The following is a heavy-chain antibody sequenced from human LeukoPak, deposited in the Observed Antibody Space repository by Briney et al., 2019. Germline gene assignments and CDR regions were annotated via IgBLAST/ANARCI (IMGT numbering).Heavy chain of an antibody. V-gene: IGHV4-61*02. J-gene: IGHJ4*02. CDR3: ARESRSRRLKYFEY. CDR2: IDVSGRT. CDR1: GGSISSGSYY. Sequence: PSQTLPLICTVSGGSISSGSYYWSWIRQSAGKGLESIGRIDVSGRTNFNPTLKSRVTISVDTSKNQVSLRLTSVTAADTAVYYCARESRSRRLKYFEYWGQGILATVSS. D-gene: IGHD2/OR15-2a*01.